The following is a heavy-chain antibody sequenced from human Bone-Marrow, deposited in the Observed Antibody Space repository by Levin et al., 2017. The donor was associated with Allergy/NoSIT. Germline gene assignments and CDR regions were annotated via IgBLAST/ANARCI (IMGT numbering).Heavy chain of an antibody. CDR2: INPSGGST. Sequence: ASVKVSCKASGYTFTSYYMHWVRQAPGQGLEWMGIINPSGGSTSYAQKFQGRVTMTRDTSTSTVYMELSSLRSEDTAVYYCARDPFYGGNRHMMAFDIWGQGTMVTVSS. D-gene: IGHD4-23*01. J-gene: IGHJ3*02. V-gene: IGHV1-46*01. CDR1: GYTFTSYY. CDR3: ARDPFYGGNRHMMAFDI.